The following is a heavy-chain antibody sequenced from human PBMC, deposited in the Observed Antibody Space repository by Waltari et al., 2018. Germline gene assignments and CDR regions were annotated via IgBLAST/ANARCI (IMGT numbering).Heavy chain of an antibody. CDR3: AATHYYDSSGPTPGY. CDR2: VIPIFGTA. D-gene: IGHD3-22*01. Sequence: QVQLVQSGAEVKKPGSSVKVSCKASGGTFSSYAISWVRQAPGQGLEWMGRVIPIFGTANYAQKFQGRVRITADKAASTAYMELSSLSSEDTAVYYCAATHYYDSSGPTPGYWGQGTLVTVSS. V-gene: IGHV1-69*14. J-gene: IGHJ4*02. CDR1: GGTFSSYA.